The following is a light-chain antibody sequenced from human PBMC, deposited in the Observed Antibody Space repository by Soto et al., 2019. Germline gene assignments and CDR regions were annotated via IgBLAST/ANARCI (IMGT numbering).Light chain of an antibody. V-gene: IGKV3-20*01. CDR3: QQYGSSLYT. J-gene: IGKJ2*01. Sequence: EIVLTQSPGTLSLSPGERATLSCRASQSVTNNYLAWYLQKPGQAPRLLIHSASSRATGIPDRFSGSGSGTDFTLTISRLQPDDVAVYYCQQYGSSLYTFGQGTKLEIK. CDR1: QSVTNNY. CDR2: SAS.